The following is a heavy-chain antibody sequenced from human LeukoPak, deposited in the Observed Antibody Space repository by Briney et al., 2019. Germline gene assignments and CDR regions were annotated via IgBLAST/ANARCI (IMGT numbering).Heavy chain of an antibody. CDR1: GFTFSSYS. Sequence: GGSLRLSCAASGFTFSSYSMNWVRQAPGKGLEWVSSISSSSNYIYHADSVKGRFTISRDNAKNSLYLQMNSLRAEDTAVYYCARDQSGYSSGWYPSEPDYWGQGTLVTVSS. D-gene: IGHD6-19*01. CDR3: ARDQSGYSSGWYPSEPDY. CDR2: ISSSSNYI. J-gene: IGHJ4*02. V-gene: IGHV3-21*01.